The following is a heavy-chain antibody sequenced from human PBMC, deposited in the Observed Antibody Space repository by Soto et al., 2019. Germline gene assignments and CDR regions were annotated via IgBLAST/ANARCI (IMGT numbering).Heavy chain of an antibody. D-gene: IGHD2-21*01. Sequence: VQLVESGGGLVQPGGSLRLSCAASGFTVSSNYMNWVRQAPGKGLEWLSVLYSGAGTYYADSVKDRFTISRDNSKNTLYLQLNSLRAEDTALYYCARECGGDCSNAFDLWGQGTMVTVSP. V-gene: IGHV3-66*01. CDR3: ARECGGDCSNAFDL. J-gene: IGHJ3*01. CDR2: LYSGAGT. CDR1: GFTVSSNY.